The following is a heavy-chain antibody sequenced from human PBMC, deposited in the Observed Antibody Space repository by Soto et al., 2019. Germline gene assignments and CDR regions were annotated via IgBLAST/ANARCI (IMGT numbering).Heavy chain of an antibody. Sequence: QITLKESGPTLVKPTQTLTLTCTFSGFSLSPSGVGVGWIRQPPGKALECLAVIYWDDDKRYSPSLKSRLTITKDTSKNQVVLTMTNMDPVDTATYYRAHKLRGHFDFWGQGALVTVSS. CDR1: GFSLSPSGVG. J-gene: IGHJ4*02. CDR3: AHKLRGHFDF. CDR2: IYWDDDK. V-gene: IGHV2-5*02. D-gene: IGHD3-10*01.